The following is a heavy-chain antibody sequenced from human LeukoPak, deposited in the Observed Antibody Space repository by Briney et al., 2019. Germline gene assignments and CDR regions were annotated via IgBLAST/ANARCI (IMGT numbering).Heavy chain of an antibody. J-gene: IGHJ4*02. CDR2: IIPILGIA. CDR1: GGTFSSYA. Sequence: ASVKVSCKASGGTFSSYAISWVRQAPGQGLEWMGRIIPILGIANYAQKFQGRVTITADESTSTAYMELSSLRSEDTAVYYCARESSSWALPFDYWGQGTLVTVSS. D-gene: IGHD6-13*01. V-gene: IGHV1-69*04. CDR3: ARESSSWALPFDY.